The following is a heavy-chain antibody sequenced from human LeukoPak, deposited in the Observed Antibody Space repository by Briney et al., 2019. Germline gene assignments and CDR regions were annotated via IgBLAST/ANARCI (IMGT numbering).Heavy chain of an antibody. J-gene: IGHJ6*03. CDR3: AREGPAANYYMDV. V-gene: IGHV4-31*03. Sequence: SETLSLTCTVSGGSLTIGHYYWSWIRQHPGKGLEWIGYIYYSGSTYYNPSLKSRVTISVDTSKNQFSLKLSSVTAADTAVYYCAREGPAANYYMDVWGKGTTVTVSS. CDR1: GGSLTIGHYY. D-gene: IGHD2-2*01. CDR2: IYYSGST.